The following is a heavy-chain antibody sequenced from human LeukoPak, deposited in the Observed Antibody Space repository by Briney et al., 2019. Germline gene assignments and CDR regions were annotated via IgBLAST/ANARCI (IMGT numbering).Heavy chain of an antibody. CDR1: GGSISSSNW. CDR3: ARDPGRRAYFDY. CDR2: IYYSGST. D-gene: IGHD3-10*01. J-gene: IGHJ4*02. Sequence: SETLSLTCAVSGGSISSSNWWSWVRQPPGKGLEWIGYIYYSGSTNYNPSLKSRVTISVDTSKNQFSLKLSSVTAADTAVYYCARDPGRRAYFDYWGQGTLVTVSS. V-gene: IGHV4-4*02.